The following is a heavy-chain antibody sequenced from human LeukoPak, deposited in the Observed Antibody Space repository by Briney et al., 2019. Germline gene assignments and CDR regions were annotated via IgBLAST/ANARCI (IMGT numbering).Heavy chain of an antibody. D-gene: IGHD5-24*01. CDR3: SRGTDAYKCGNS. CDR2: IHSSGRI. CDR1: GGSFSGYY. J-gene: IGHJ4*02. V-gene: IGHV4-34*01. Sequence: SETLSLTCAVYGGSFSGYYWTWIRQPPGKGLEWIGEIHSSGRINYNPSLKSRGTISADTSNNHFSLKMNSVTAADTAVYYCSRGTDAYKCGNSWGQGTLVTVSS.